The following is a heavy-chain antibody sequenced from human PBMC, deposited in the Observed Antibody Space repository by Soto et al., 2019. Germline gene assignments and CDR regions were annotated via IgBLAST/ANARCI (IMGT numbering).Heavy chain of an antibody. Sequence: QVQLVQSGAEVKKPGASVKVSCKATGYTFTSYDINWVRQATGQGLEWMGWMNPNSGNTGYAQKFQGRVTMTRNTSISTAYMELSSLRSEDTAVYYCARIYDYYDYIWGSYRYFDYWGQGTLVTFSS. CDR3: ARIYDYYDYIWGSYRYFDY. D-gene: IGHD3-16*02. J-gene: IGHJ4*02. CDR2: MNPNSGNT. CDR1: GYTFTSYD. V-gene: IGHV1-8*01.